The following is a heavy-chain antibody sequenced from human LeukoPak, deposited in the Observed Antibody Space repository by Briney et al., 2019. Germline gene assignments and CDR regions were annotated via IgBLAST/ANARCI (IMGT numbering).Heavy chain of an antibody. CDR3: ARYSSWPYYYYYMDV. Sequence: PGGSLRLSCAASGFTFSSYSMNWVRQAPGKGLEWVSSISSSSSYIYYADSVKGRFTISRDNAKNSLYLQMNSLRAEDTAVYYCARYSSWPYYYYYMDVWGKGTTVTVSS. V-gene: IGHV3-21*01. D-gene: IGHD6-13*01. CDR2: ISSSSSYI. CDR1: GFTFSSYS. J-gene: IGHJ6*03.